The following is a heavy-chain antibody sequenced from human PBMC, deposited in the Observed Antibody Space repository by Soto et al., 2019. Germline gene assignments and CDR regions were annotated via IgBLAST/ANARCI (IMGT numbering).Heavy chain of an antibody. J-gene: IGHJ5*02. CDR2: IYYSGST. CDR3: ARVLSP. V-gene: IGHV4-31*03. CDR1: GGSISSGGYY. Sequence: SESLSLTSTVSGGSISSGGYYWCWIRQHPGKGLEWIGYIYYSGSTYYKPSLKSRVTISVDTSKNQFSLKLSSVTAADTAVYYCARVLSPWGRGTLDPVS.